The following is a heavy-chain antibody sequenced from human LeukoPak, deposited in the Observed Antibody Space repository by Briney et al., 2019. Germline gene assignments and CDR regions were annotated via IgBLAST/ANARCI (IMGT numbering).Heavy chain of an antibody. Sequence: GGSLRLSCAASGFTFSSCWMYWVRQAPGKGLEWVANIHQDGRAKNYVDSVKGRFTISRDNAENSLCLQMNGLRAEDTAVYYCARGLYNYATFDYWGQGTLVTVSS. CDR1: GFTFSSCW. J-gene: IGHJ4*02. V-gene: IGHV3-7*01. CDR2: IHQDGRAK. D-gene: IGHD5-18*01. CDR3: ARGLYNYATFDY.